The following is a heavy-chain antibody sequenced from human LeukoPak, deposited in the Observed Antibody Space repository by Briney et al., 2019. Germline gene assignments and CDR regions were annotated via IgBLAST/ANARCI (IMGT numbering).Heavy chain of an antibody. V-gene: IGHV3-23*01. CDR2: ISGSGART. Sequence: GGSLRLSCAVSGFTFSSYAMSWVRQAPGKGLEWVSVISGSGARTNYADSVKGRFTVSRDNSKNTLYLQMNSLRLEDTAVYYCAKGGRSDGFDIWGQGTMVTVSS. D-gene: IGHD5-12*01. CDR3: AKGGRSDGFDI. CDR1: GFTFSSYA. J-gene: IGHJ3*02.